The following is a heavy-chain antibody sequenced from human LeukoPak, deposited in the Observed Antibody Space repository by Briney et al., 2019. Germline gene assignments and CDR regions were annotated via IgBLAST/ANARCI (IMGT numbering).Heavy chain of an antibody. CDR2: INLKRGDT. D-gene: IGHD6-6*01. CDR3: ARDPWGSSSF. V-gene: IGHV1-2*02. J-gene: IGHJ4*02. CDR1: AYTFTAFY. Sequence: ASVKVSCKASAYTFTAFYMHWVRQAPGQGLEWMGWINLKRGDTNSAQKFQGRVTMTRDTSISAASLELSGLTYDDTAVYFCARDPWGSSSFWGQGTLVTVSS.